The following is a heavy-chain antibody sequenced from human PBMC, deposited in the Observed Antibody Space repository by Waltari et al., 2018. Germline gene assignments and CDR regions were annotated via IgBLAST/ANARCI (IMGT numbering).Heavy chain of an antibody. CDR1: GFTFSSYA. J-gene: IGHJ4*02. D-gene: IGHD3-10*01. V-gene: IGHV3-23*01. CDR2: ISGIGGST. CDR3: AKQVYGSGSYPLFDY. Sequence: EVQLLESGGGLVQPGGSLRLSCAASGFTFSSYAMSWVRQAPGKGLEWVSAISGIGGSTYYADSVKGRFTISRDNSKNTLYLQMNSLRAEDTAVYYCAKQVYGSGSYPLFDYWGQGTLVTVSS.